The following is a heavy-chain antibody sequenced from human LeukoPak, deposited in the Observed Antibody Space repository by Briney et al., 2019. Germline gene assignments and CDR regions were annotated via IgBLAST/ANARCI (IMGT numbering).Heavy chain of an antibody. CDR3: ARDYSSSWTPDY. J-gene: IGHJ4*02. CDR1: GFTFSSYS. CDR2: ISSSSSYI. D-gene: IGHD6-13*01. Sequence: GGSLRLSCAASGFTFSSYSMNWVRQAPGKGPEWVSSISSSSSYIYYADSVKGRFTISRDNAKNSLYLQMNSLRAEDTAVYYCARDYSSSWTPDYWGQGTLVTVSS. V-gene: IGHV3-21*01.